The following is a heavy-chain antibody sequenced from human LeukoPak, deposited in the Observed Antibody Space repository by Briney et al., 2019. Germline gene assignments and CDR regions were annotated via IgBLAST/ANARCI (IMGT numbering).Heavy chain of an antibody. CDR3: AKTAAVITPDYFDD. CDR2: ISGSGGST. CDR1: GFTFNNYA. J-gene: IGHJ4*02. Sequence: GGSLRLSCAASGFTFNNYAMSWVRQAPGKGLEWVSSISGSGGSTYYADSMKGRFTISRDNSKNTLYLQMNSLRAEDTAVYYCAKTAAVITPDYFDDWGQGTLVTVSS. D-gene: IGHD1-14*01. V-gene: IGHV3-23*01.